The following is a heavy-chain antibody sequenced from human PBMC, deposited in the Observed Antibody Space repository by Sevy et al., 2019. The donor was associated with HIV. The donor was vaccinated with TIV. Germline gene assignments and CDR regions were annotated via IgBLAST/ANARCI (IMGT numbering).Heavy chain of an antibody. CDR1: GFNLSPYW. CDR3: ASNTYHYDSNTYYPVY. Sequence: GGCLRLSCVASGFNLSPYWMTWVRQAPGKGLEWVANIKQDGNEKYYVDSVKGRFTVSRDNAKNVLYLQMYSLRVEDTAVYFCASNTYHYDSNTYYPVYWGQGTRVTVSS. CDR2: IKQDGNEK. J-gene: IGHJ4*02. V-gene: IGHV3-7*01. D-gene: IGHD3-22*01.